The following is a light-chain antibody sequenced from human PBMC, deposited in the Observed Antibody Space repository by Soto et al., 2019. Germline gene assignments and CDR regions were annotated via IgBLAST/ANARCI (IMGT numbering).Light chain of an antibody. CDR2: AAS. Sequence: DIQMTQSPSSLSASVGDRVTITCRASQSISSYLNWYQQKPGKAPKLLIYAASSLQSGVTSRFSGIGSGTDITLTISSQQPEDFATYHCQQSYRTPYTFGQGTKLEIK. CDR3: QQSYRTPYT. CDR1: QSISSY. V-gene: IGKV1-39*01. J-gene: IGKJ2*01.